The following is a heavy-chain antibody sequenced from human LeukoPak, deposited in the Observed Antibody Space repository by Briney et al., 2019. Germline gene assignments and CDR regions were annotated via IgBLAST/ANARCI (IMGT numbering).Heavy chain of an antibody. CDR1: GFTFSSYI. D-gene: IGHD4-17*01. CDR2: ISGSGGGT. J-gene: IGHJ6*02. CDR3: AKDQDGASRGMDV. V-gene: IGHV3-23*01. Sequence: GGSLRLSCAASGFTFSSYIISWVRQAPGKGLEWVSAISGSGGGTYYADSVKGRFTISRDNSKNTLYLQMNSLRAEDTAVYYCAKDQDGASRGMDVWGQGTTVTVSS.